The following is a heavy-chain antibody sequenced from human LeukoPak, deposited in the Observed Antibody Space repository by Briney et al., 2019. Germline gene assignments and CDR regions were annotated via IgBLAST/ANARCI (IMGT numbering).Heavy chain of an antibody. D-gene: IGHD6-13*01. J-gene: IGHJ4*02. CDR2: TYYRSKWYN. CDR1: GDSVSSNSAA. V-gene: IGHV6-1*01. CDR3: ARGRSWPLDY. Sequence: SQTLSLTCALSGDSVSSNSAAWNWIRQSPSRGLEWLGRTYYRSKWYNDYAASVKSRIIINPDTSKSQFSLQLNFVTPEDTAIYYCARGRSWPLDYWGQGTLVTVSS.